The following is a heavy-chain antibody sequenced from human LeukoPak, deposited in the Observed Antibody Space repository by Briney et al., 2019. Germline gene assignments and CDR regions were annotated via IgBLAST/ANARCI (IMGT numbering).Heavy chain of an antibody. CDR3: ATNYYDSSDYPPGDY. D-gene: IGHD3-22*01. Sequence: ASVKVSCKVSGYTLTELSMHWVRQAPGKGLEWMGGFDPEDGETIYAQKFQGRVTMTTDTSTSTAYMELRSLRSDDTAVYYCATNYYDSSDYPPGDYWGQGTLVTVSS. CDR2: FDPEDGET. J-gene: IGHJ4*02. V-gene: IGHV1-24*01. CDR1: GYTLTELS.